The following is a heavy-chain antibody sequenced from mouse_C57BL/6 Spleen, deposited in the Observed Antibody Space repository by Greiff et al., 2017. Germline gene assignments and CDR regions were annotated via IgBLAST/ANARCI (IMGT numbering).Heavy chain of an antibody. V-gene: IGHV1-81*01. CDR1: GYTFTSYG. J-gene: IGHJ4*01. Sequence: QVQLQQSGAELARPGASVKLSCKASGYTFTSYGISWVKQRPGQGLEWIGEIYPRSGNTYYNEKFKGKATLTADKSSSTAYMRLRSLTSEDSAVYFGAIYYGNHYYAMDYWGQGTSVTVSS. CDR3: AIYYGNHYYAMDY. CDR2: IYPRSGNT. D-gene: IGHD2-1*01.